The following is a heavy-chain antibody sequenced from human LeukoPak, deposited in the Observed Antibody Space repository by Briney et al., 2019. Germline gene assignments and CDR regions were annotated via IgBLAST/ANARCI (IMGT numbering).Heavy chain of an antibody. V-gene: IGHV4-38-2*02. CDR2: IYHSGST. CDR1: GYSISSGYY. CDR3: ARDGYYYGSGSQTVDY. D-gene: IGHD3-10*01. Sequence: PSETLSLICAVSGYSISSGYYWGWIRQPPGKGLEWIGSIYHSGSTYYNPSLKSRVTISLDTSKNQFSLKLSSVTAADTAVYYCARDGYYYGSGSQTVDYWGQGTLVTVSS. J-gene: IGHJ4*02.